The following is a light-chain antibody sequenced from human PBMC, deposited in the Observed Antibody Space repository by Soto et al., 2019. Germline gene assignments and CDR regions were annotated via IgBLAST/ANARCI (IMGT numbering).Light chain of an antibody. V-gene: IGLV2-23*02. J-gene: IGLJ2*01. CDR2: AVS. CDR3: CSYAGNTTFK. CDR1: NSDVGNYNL. Sequence: QSALTQPASVSGSPGQWIIISCAGTNSDVGNYNLVSWYQHHPGKAPRLIIYAVSKRPSGISDRFSGSKSGSTASLTISGLQPEDEADYHCCSYAGNTTFKFGGGTKLTVL.